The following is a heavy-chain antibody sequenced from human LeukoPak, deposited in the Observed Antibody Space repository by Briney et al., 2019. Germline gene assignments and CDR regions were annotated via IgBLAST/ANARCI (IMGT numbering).Heavy chain of an antibody. CDR2: ISGSGGST. CDR1: GFTFSSYA. Sequence: PGGSLRLSCAASGFTFSSYAMSWVRQAPGKGLEWFSAISGSGGSTYYADSVKGRFTISRDNSKSTLFLQMNSLRAEDTAVYYCAKDPRVGSRVATPCHWGQGTLVNVSS. CDR3: AKDPRVGSRVATPCH. J-gene: IGHJ4*02. D-gene: IGHD5-24*01. V-gene: IGHV3-23*01.